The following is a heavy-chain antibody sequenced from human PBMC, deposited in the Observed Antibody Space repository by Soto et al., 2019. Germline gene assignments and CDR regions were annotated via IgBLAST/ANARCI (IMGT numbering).Heavy chain of an antibody. V-gene: IGHV3-23*01. J-gene: IGHJ1*01. CDR1: GFTFSSYA. D-gene: IGHD4-17*01. Sequence: LRLSCAASGFTFSSYAMSWVRQAPGKGLEWVSAISGSGGSTYYADSVKGWFTISRDNSKNTLYLQMNSLRAEDTAVYYCAKHQDYGDLRWFQHWGQGTLVTVSS. CDR3: AKHQDYGDLRWFQH. CDR2: ISGSGGST.